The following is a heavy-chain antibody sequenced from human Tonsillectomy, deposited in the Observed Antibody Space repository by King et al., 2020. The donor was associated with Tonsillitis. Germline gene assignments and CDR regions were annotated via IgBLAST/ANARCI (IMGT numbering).Heavy chain of an antibody. D-gene: IGHD3-22*01. Sequence: VQLVESGAEVKKPGASVKVSCKASGYTFTSYYMHWVRQAPGQGLEWMGIINPSGGSTSYAQKFQGRVTMTRDTSTSTVYMELWRRISEKPAVYYCARDPYYYDSSGYYAKYYFDYWGQGALVTVSS. CDR3: ARDPYYYDSSGYYAKYYFDY. J-gene: IGHJ4*02. CDR2: INPSGGST. CDR1: GYTFTSYY. V-gene: IGHV1-46*03.